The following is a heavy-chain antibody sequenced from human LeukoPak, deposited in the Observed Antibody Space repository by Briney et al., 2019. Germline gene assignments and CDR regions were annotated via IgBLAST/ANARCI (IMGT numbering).Heavy chain of an antibody. CDR2: INPSGST. J-gene: IGHJ4*02. CDR1: GGSFSGYY. D-gene: IGHD2-2*01. V-gene: IGHV4-34*01. CDR3: ARGPAPIVVVPAATSRSVTGTIFDY. Sequence: PSETLSLTCAVYGGSFSGYYWSWIRQPPGKGLEWIGEINPSGSTNYNPSLKSRVTISVDTSKNQFSLKLSSVTAADTAVYYCARGPAPIVVVPAATSRSVTGTIFDYWGQGTLVTVSS.